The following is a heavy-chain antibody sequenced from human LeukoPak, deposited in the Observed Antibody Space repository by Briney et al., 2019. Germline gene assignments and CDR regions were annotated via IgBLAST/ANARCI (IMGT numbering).Heavy chain of an antibody. J-gene: IGHJ4*02. Sequence: ASVKVSCKASGYTFTCYYMHWVRQAPGQGLEWMGWINPNSGGTNYAQKFQGRVTMTRDTSISTAYMELSRLRSDDTAVYYCARVPVGYYGSGSYFDYWGQGTLVTVSS. D-gene: IGHD3-10*01. CDR2: INPNSGGT. CDR1: GYTFTCYY. V-gene: IGHV1-2*02. CDR3: ARVPVGYYGSGSYFDY.